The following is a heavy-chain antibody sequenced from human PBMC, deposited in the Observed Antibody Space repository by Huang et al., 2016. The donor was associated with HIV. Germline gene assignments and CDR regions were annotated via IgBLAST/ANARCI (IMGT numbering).Heavy chain of an antibody. CDR2: FDPEKVET. Sequence: QVQLVESGAELKQPGASVRVSCKVSGYTGSELSLHWVRQGPEKGLEWIGGFDPEKVETIYAQRWQGRVTVTEDTATDTAYMRLSSLRTEDTAVYYCATSTPDVGAGVLRSAFDIWGQGTMVTVSS. D-gene: IGHD2-15*01. CDR1: GYTGSELS. V-gene: IGHV1-24*01. CDR3: ATSTPDVGAGVLRSAFDI. J-gene: IGHJ3*02.